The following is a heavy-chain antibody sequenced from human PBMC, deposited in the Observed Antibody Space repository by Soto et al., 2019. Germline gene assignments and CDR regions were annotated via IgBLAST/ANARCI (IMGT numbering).Heavy chain of an antibody. CDR1: GFTFSSYG. Sequence: GGSLRLSYAASGFTFSSYGMHWVRQAPGKGLEWVAVIWYDGSNKYYADSVKGRFTISRDNSKNTLYLQMNSLRAEDTAVYYCARDGRTAAGTGYYYYYMDVWGKGTTVTVSS. V-gene: IGHV3-33*01. CDR2: IWYDGSNK. D-gene: IGHD6-13*01. J-gene: IGHJ6*03. CDR3: ARDGRTAAGTGYYYYYMDV.